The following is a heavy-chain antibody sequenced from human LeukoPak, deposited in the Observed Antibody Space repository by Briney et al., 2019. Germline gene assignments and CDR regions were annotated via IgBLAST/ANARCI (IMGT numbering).Heavy chain of an antibody. CDR2: IFYSGST. CDR3: ASLMVGAADTFDC. D-gene: IGHD2-15*01. CDR1: GGAITTRSYF. J-gene: IGHJ4*02. Sequence: PSETLSLTCTVSGGAITTRSYFWGWIRQPPGKGLEWIGHIFYSGSTYYNPSLKSRVTMSVDASRNQFSLRLSSLTAADTAIYYCASLMVGAADTFDCWGQGTLVTVPS. V-gene: IGHV4-39*01.